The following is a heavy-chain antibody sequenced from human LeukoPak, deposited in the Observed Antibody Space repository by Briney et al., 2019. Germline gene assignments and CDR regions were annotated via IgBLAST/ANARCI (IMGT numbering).Heavy chain of an antibody. D-gene: IGHD4-11*01. J-gene: IGHJ6*03. CDR3: ARRVNDYSNYRPGPGYYYYMDV. CDR1: GGSISSYY. Sequence: SETLSLTCTVSGGSISSYYWSWIRQPPGKGLEWIGYIYYSGSTNYNPSLKSRVTISVDTSKNQFSLKLSSVTAADTAVYYCARRVNDYSNYRPGPGYYYYMDVWGKGTTVTVSS. V-gene: IGHV4-59*01. CDR2: IYYSGST.